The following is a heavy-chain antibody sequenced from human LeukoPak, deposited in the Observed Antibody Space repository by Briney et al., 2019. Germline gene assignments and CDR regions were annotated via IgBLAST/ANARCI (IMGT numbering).Heavy chain of an antibody. Sequence: SETLSLTCTVSGGSISSSSYYWGWIRQPPGKGLEWIGSIYHSGSTYYNPSLKSRVTISVDTSKNQFSLKLSSVTAADTAVYYCARGSLDTAMVGIDYWGQGTLVTVSS. D-gene: IGHD5-18*01. V-gene: IGHV4-39*07. CDR2: IYHSGST. J-gene: IGHJ4*02. CDR3: ARGSLDTAMVGIDY. CDR1: GGSISSSSYY.